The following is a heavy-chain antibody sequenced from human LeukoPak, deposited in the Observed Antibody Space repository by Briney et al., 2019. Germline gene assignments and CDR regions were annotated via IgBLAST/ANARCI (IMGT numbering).Heavy chain of an antibody. J-gene: IGHJ4*02. CDR3: ARGSPPGSYCSGGSCYQDFDY. Sequence: ASVKVSCKATGGTFISYAINWVRQAPGQGLEWMGGIIPIFGTANYAQKFQGRVTITADESTSTAYMELSSLRSEDTAVYYCARGSPPGSYCSGGSCYQDFDYWGQGTLVTVSS. V-gene: IGHV1-69*13. CDR2: IIPIFGTA. CDR1: GGTFISYA. D-gene: IGHD2-15*01.